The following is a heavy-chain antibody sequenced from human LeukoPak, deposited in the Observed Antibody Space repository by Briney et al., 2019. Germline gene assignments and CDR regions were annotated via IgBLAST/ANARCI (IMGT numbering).Heavy chain of an antibody. CDR3: ASGPSLGTTHPYFDY. D-gene: IGHD1-7*01. V-gene: IGHV1-2*02. Sequence: ASVKVSCKVSGYTFIDYYMHWVRRAPGQGLEWMGWINPNSGGTNYAQKFQGRVSMTRDTSISTAYMELSRLKSDDTAVYYCASGPSLGTTHPYFDYWGQGTLLTASS. CDR1: GYTFIDYY. CDR2: INPNSGGT. J-gene: IGHJ4*02.